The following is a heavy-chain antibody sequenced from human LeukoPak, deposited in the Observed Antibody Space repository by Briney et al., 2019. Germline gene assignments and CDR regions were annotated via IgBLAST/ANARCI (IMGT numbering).Heavy chain of an antibody. CDR1: GFTFSSYA. Sequence: PGGSLRLSCAASGFTFSSYAMSWVRQAPGKGLEWVSLISGSGGSTYYADSVKGRFTISRDNSKNTLYLQMNSLRAEDTAVYYCARDGSGHCSGGSCYGWFDPWGQGTLVTVSS. V-gene: IGHV3-23*01. D-gene: IGHD2-15*01. CDR2: ISGSGGST. CDR3: ARDGSGHCSGGSCYGWFDP. J-gene: IGHJ5*02.